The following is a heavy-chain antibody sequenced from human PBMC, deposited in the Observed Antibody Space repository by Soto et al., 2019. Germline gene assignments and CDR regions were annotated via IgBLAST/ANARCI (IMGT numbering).Heavy chain of an antibody. CDR1: GFTFSSYA. CDR2: ISANGGRT. J-gene: IGHJ4*02. D-gene: IGHD1-20*01. CDR3: AQDPRISGIDY. Sequence: EVQLLESGGGSVQPGGSLRLSCGASGFTFSSYAMSWVRQAPGKAPEWVSGISANGGRTDYADSVRGRFTMSRDNSKNTVYLQMNTLRAEDTAVYYCAQDPRISGIDYWGQGTLVTVSS. V-gene: IGHV3-23*01.